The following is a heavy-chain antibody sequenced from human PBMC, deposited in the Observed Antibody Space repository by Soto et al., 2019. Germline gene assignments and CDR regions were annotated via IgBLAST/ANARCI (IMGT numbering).Heavy chain of an antibody. CDR2: IYYSGST. CDR3: ARTDIVVVPAAIYFDY. D-gene: IGHD2-2*01. V-gene: IGHV4-30-4*01. Sequence: SETLSLTCTVSGGSISSGDYYWSWIRQPPGKGLEWIGYIYYSGSTYYNPSLKSRVTISVDTSKNQFSLKLSSVTAADTAVYYCARTDIVVVPAAIYFDYWGQGTLVTVSS. CDR1: GGSISSGDYY. J-gene: IGHJ4*02.